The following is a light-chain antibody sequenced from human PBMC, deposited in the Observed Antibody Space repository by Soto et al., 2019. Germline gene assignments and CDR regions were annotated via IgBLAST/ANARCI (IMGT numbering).Light chain of an antibody. V-gene: IGLV2-14*01. CDR3: SSYTANSVTLYV. CDR2: EVS. Sequence: QSALTQPASVSGSLGQSITISCTGTSSDIGGYNYVSWYQQHPGKAPKVMIYEVSNRPSGVSNRFSGSKSGNTASLTISGLQAEDEGDYYCSSYTANSVTLYVFGTGTKLTVL. J-gene: IGLJ1*01. CDR1: SSDIGGYNY.